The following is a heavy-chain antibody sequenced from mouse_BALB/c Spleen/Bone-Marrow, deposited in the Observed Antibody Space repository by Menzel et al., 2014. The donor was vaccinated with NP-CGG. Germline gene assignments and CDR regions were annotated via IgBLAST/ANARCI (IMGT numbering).Heavy chain of an antibody. J-gene: IGHJ4*01. V-gene: IGHV7-3*02. CDR3: ARDDAMDY. Sequence: VQLVESGGGLVQPGGSLRLSCATSGFTFTDYYMSWVRQPPGKALEWLGFIRNKANGYTTEYSASVKGRFTISRDNSQSILYLQMNTLRAEDSATYYCARDDAMDYWGQGTSVTVSS. CDR2: IRNKANGYTT. CDR1: GFTFTDYY.